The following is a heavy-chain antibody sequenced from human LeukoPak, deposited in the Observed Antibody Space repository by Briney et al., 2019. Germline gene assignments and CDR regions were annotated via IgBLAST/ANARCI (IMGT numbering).Heavy chain of an antibody. CDR1: GLTFSSYA. CDR3: AKGSSWHRLDM. V-gene: IGHV3-23*01. D-gene: IGHD6-13*01. J-gene: IGHJ3*02. CDR2: ITAIGGTT. Sequence: GGSLRLSCAASGLTFSSYAMSWVRQAPAKGLEWVSSITAIGGTTYYADSVKGRFTISRDNSKNTLYLQMNSLRVGDTAVYYCAKGSSWHRLDMWGQGTMVTVSS.